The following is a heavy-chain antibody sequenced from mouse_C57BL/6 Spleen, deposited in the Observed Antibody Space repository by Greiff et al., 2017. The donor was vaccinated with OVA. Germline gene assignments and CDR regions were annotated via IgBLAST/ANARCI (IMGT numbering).Heavy chain of an antibody. J-gene: IGHJ4*01. V-gene: IGHV1-4*01. Sequence: QVQLQQSGAELARPGASVKMSCKASGYTFTSYTMHWVKQRPGQGLEWIGYINPSSGYTKYNQKFKDKATLTADKSSSTAYMQLSSLTSEDSAVYYCGRGGRGYAMDYWGQGTSVTVSS. CDR2: INPSSGYT. CDR1: GYTFTSYT. CDR3: GRGGRGYAMDY.